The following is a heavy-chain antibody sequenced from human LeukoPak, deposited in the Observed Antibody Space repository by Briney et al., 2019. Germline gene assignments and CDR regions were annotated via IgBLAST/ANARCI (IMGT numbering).Heavy chain of an antibody. J-gene: IGHJ4*02. Sequence: LVKVSCKASGGTFSSYAISWVRQAPGQGLEWMGGIIPIFGTANYAQKFQGRVTITTDESTSTAYMELSSLRSEDTAVYYCARGHSNLSRGFGYWGQGTLVTVSS. CDR2: IIPIFGTA. CDR3: ARGHSNLSRGFGY. V-gene: IGHV1-69*05. D-gene: IGHD4-11*01. CDR1: GGTFSSYA.